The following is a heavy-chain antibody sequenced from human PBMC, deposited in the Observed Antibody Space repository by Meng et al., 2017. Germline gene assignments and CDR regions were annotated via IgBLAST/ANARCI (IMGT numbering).Heavy chain of an antibody. CDR1: GFTFSSHS. J-gene: IGHJ4*02. CDR2: ISSSSSYI. D-gene: IGHD3-22*01. Sequence: GESLKISCAASGFTFSSHSMNWVRQAPGKGLEWVSSISSSSSYIYYADSVKGRFTISRDNAKNSLYLQMNSLRAEDTAVYYCARGGRVGYYDSSGYYAVDYWGQGTLVTVSS. CDR3: ARGGRVGYYDSSGYYAVDY. V-gene: IGHV3-21*01.